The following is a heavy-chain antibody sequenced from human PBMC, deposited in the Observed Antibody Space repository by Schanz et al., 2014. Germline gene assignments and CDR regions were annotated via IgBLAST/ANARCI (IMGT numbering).Heavy chain of an antibody. Sequence: VQLVESGGGVVQFGRSLRLSCEASEFTFSSYKMNWVRQAPGKGLEWVSSISSSGSYIHYADSVKGRFTISRDNAKNTLYLQMNSLRAEDTAVYYCARDSRPNYDFLTAYYSIDYWGQGTLVTVSS. CDR2: ISSSGSYI. V-gene: IGHV3-21*01. J-gene: IGHJ4*02. D-gene: IGHD3-9*01. CDR3: ARDSRPNYDFLTAYYSIDY. CDR1: EFTFSSYK.